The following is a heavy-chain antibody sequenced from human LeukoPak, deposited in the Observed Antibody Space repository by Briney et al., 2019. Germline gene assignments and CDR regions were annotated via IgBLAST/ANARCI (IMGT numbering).Heavy chain of an antibody. CDR2: ISSSSSTI. Sequence: PGGSLRLACAASGFTFSSFEMNWVRQAPGKGLECVSKISSSSSTIYYADSVKGRFTVSRDNAKNSLYLQMNSLRAEDTAVYYCARQLGYWGQGTLVTVSS. CDR3: ARQLGY. CDR1: GFTFSSFE. V-gene: IGHV3-48*03. J-gene: IGHJ4*02. D-gene: IGHD3-16*01.